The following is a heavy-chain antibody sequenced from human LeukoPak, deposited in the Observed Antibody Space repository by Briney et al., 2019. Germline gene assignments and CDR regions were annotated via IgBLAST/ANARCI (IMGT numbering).Heavy chain of an antibody. D-gene: IGHD2-15*01. Sequence: GGPLRLSCAASGFTVSSSYMYWVRQAPGKGLEWVSFFYRGETTYYAESVRGRFTISRDISKNTLYLLMNSLIPEDTAVYYCAREVVSIPSYFESWGQGTRVTVSS. J-gene: IGHJ4*02. V-gene: IGHV3-53*01. CDR3: AREVVSIPSYFES. CDR2: FYRGETT. CDR1: GFTVSSSY.